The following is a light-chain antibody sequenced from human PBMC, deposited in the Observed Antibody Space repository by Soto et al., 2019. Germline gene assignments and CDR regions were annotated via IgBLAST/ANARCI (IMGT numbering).Light chain of an antibody. CDR2: AAS. V-gene: IGKV1-39*01. CDR3: QQGYSTPADT. J-gene: IGKJ2*01. CDR1: QSISNS. Sequence: DLQMTQSPSSLSASTGDRVTITCRASQSISNSVNWYQQKPGKAPKLLISAASRLQGGVPSRFIGSGTGTDVTLTITSPQPADFASYYCQQGYSTPADTFGQGTKLEIK.